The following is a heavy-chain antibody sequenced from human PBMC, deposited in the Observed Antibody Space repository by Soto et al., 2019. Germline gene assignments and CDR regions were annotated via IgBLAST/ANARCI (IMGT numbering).Heavy chain of an antibody. CDR1: GFTFDDYT. D-gene: IGHD6-19*01. V-gene: IGHV3-43*01. J-gene: IGHJ3*02. CDR2: ISWDGGST. CDR3: AKDYIAVAGYDAFDI. Sequence: SLRLSCAASGFTFDDYTMHWVRQAPGKGLEWVSLISWDGGSTYYADSVKGRFTISRDNSKNSLYLQMNSLRTEDTALYYCAKDYIAVAGYDAFDIWGQGTMVTVSS.